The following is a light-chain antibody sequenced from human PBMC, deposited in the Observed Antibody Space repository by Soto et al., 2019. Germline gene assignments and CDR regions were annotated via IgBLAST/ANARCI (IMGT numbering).Light chain of an antibody. CDR1: SSVVGRYDY. Sequence: QSALTQPRSVPASPGQSVTISCTGTSSVVGRYDYVSWYQQHPGKAPKLIVYDVTERPSGVPNRFSGSKSGNTASLTISGLQAEDEADYSCCSFAGSYSYVFGTGTKVTVL. CDR2: DVT. CDR3: CSFAGSYSYV. J-gene: IGLJ1*01. V-gene: IGLV2-11*01.